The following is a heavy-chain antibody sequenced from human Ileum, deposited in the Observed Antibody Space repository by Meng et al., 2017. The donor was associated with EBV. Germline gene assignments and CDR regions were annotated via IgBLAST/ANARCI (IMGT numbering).Heavy chain of an antibody. CDR2: IYYSGST. J-gene: IGHJ4*02. CDR1: GYPISSTNW. Sequence: QLNGPGPGRLRPSATMSRTCAVSGYPISSTNWWGWIRQPPGKGLEWIGYIYYSGSTSYNPSLKSRVTMSVDTSKNQFSLNLNSVTAVDTAVYYCARNVPGTSAYYDWGQGTLVTVSS. D-gene: IGHD3-22*01. V-gene: IGHV4-28*01. CDR3: ARNVPGTSAYYD.